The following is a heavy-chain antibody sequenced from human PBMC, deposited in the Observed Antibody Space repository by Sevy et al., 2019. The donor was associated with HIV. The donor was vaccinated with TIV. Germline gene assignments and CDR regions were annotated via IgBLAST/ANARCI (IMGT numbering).Heavy chain of an antibody. D-gene: IGHD1-26*01. J-gene: IGHJ3*02. CDR1: GFTFSSYD. CDR3: ARGPRYSGSYYLGDDAFDI. CDR2: IGTGGDT. Sequence: GGSLRLSCAASGFTFSSYDMHWVRQATGKGLEWVSSIGTGGDTYYPGSVEGRFTISRENAKKSLYLQRNSLRAVDTAVYYWARGPRYSGSYYLGDDAFDIWGQGTMVTVSS. V-gene: IGHV3-13*01.